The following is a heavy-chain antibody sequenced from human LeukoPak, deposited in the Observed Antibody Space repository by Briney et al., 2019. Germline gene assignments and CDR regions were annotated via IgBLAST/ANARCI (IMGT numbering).Heavy chain of an antibody. Sequence: ASVKVSCKASGYTFTSYGFNWVRQAPGQGLEWMGWISGKDGRTRYAQKFQGRGTMTIDTSTSTAYMESRSLTSDDTAVYYCARDGELGAALGGASYFWLDPWGQGTLVTVSS. CDR3: ARDGELGAALGGASYFWLDP. CDR2: ISGKDGRT. CDR1: GYTFTSYG. D-gene: IGHD6-25*01. J-gene: IGHJ5*02. V-gene: IGHV1-18*04.